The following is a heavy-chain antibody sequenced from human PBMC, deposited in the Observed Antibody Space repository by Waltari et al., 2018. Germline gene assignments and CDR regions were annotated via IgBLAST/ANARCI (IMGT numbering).Heavy chain of an antibody. V-gene: IGHV3-7*01. CDR2: IKQDGSEK. CDR1: GFTFSSNW. J-gene: IGHJ4*02. CDR3: ARAYD. Sequence: EVQLVESGGGLVQPGGSLRLSCAASGFTFSSNWVSWVRQAPGKGPEWVASIKQDGSEKYYVDSVKGRFTISRDNARGSLYLQMNSLRADDTAIYYCARAYDWGQGTLVTVSS. D-gene: IGHD3-16*01.